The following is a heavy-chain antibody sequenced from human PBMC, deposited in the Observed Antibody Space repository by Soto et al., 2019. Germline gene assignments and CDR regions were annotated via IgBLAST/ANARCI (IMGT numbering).Heavy chain of an antibody. CDR1: GFTFSSYA. CDR2: ISGSGGST. V-gene: IGHV3-23*01. D-gene: IGHD3-9*01. CDR3: AKDGPPTIRVGKGHYYGMDV. Sequence: GGSLRLSCAASGFTFSSYAMSWVRQAPGKGLEWVSAISGSGGSTYYADSVKGRFTISRDNSKNTLYLQMNSLRAEDTAVYYCAKDGPPTIRVGKGHYYGMDVWGQGTTVTVSS. J-gene: IGHJ6*02.